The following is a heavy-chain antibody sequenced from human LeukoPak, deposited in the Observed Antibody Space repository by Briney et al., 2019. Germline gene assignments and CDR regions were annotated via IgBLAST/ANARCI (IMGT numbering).Heavy chain of an antibody. CDR2: INPNSGGT. CDR1: GYTFTAYY. CDR3: ARGTPGSYFGY. V-gene: IGHV1-2*04. Sequence: ASVKVSCKASGYTFTAYYMHWVRQAPGQGLEWMGWINPNSGGTNYAQKFKGWVTLTRDTSINTTYMELSRLTSDVTAVYFCARGTPGSYFGYWGQGTLVTVSP. D-gene: IGHD3-10*01. J-gene: IGHJ4*02.